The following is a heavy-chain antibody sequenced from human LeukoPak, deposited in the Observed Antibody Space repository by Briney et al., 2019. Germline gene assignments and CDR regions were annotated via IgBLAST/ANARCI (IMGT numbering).Heavy chain of an antibody. CDR1: GYTFTSYD. V-gene: IGHV1-8*01. J-gene: IGHJ4*02. D-gene: IGHD5-18*01. CDR2: MNPNSGNT. Sequence: ASVKVSCKASGYTFTSYDINWARRATGQGLEWMGWMNPNSGNTGYAQKFQGRVTMTRNTSISTAYMELSSLRSEDTAVYYCARDETQYNYAQYYYFDYWGQGTLVTVSS. CDR3: ARDETQYNYAQYYYFDY.